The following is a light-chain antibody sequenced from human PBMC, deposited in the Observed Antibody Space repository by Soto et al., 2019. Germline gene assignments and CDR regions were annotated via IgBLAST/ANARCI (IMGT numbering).Light chain of an antibody. CDR1: QKISRY. J-gene: IGKJ4*01. CDR2: DAS. V-gene: IGKV3-11*01. Sequence: EIVLTQSPGTLSLSPGERATLSCRASQKISRYLAWYQQKPGQAPRLLIYDASNRATGIPARFNGSGSGTDFTLTISSLEPEDFAVYYCQQRSNWPPLTFGGGTKVEIK. CDR3: QQRSNWPPLT.